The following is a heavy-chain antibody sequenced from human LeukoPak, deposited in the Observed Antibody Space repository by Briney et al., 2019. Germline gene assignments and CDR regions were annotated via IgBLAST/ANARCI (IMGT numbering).Heavy chain of an antibody. CDR1: GYTFTSYG. J-gene: IGHJ6*02. D-gene: IGHD3-10*01. V-gene: IGHV1-69*04. CDR2: IIPILGIA. Sequence: SVKVSCKASGYTFTSYGISWVRQAPGQGLEWMGRIIPILGIANYAQKFQGRVTITADKSTSTAYMELSSLRSEDTAVYYCASSYVLLWFGESSYSEYGMDVWGQGTTVTVSS. CDR3: ASSYVLLWFGESSYSEYGMDV.